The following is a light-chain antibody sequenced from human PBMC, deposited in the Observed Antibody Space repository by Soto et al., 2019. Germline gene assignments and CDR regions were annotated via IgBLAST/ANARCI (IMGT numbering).Light chain of an antibody. Sequence: EIVLTQSPGTLSLSPGERATLSCRASQSVSSSYLAWYQQKPGQAPRLIIYGASSRATGIPARFSGSGSGTDFTLTISRLQPEDFAVYYCQQYDSSPFTFGPGTKVDIK. V-gene: IGKV3-20*01. CDR2: GAS. CDR1: QSVSSSY. J-gene: IGKJ3*01. CDR3: QQYDSSPFT.